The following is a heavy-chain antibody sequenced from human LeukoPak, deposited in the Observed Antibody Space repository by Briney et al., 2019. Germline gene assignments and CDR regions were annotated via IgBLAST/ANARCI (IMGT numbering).Heavy chain of an antibody. D-gene: IGHD3-10*01. Sequence: GGSLRLSCAASGFTFSGYWMHWVRQAPGKGLVWVSRINSDGSSTSYADSVKGRFTISRDNAKNTLYLQMNSLRAEDTAVYYCARAAYYYGSGSYYKYFDYWGQGTLVTVSS. V-gene: IGHV3-74*01. CDR1: GFTFSGYW. J-gene: IGHJ4*02. CDR2: INSDGSST. CDR3: ARAAYYYGSGSYYKYFDY.